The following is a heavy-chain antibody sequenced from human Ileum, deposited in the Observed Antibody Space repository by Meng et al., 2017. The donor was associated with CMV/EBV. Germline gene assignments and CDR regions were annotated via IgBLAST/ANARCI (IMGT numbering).Heavy chain of an antibody. CDR3: ARRSPYGSGSYFAY. V-gene: IGHV3-21*01. Sequence: LSLTCAASGFTFSTYNMNWVRQAPGKGLEWVSSISSSSTYINYADSVKGRFTISRDNTQNSLFLQMNSLRAEDTAVYYCARRSPYGSGSYFAYWGQGTLVTVSS. J-gene: IGHJ4*02. D-gene: IGHD3-10*01. CDR2: ISSSSTYI. CDR1: GFTFSTYN.